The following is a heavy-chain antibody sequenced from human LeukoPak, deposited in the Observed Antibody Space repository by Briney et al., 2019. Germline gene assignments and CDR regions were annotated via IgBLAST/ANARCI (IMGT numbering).Heavy chain of an antibody. V-gene: IGHV4-59*08. CDR2: IYYSGST. CDR3: ARQNRTWIQLWSASSPFDY. D-gene: IGHD5-18*01. J-gene: IGHJ4*02. CDR1: GGSFSGYY. Sequence: SETLSLTCAVYGGSFSGYYWSWIRQPPGKGLEWIGYIYYSGSTNYNPSLKSRVTISVDTSKNQFSLKLSSVTAADTAVYYCARQNRTWIQLWSASSPFDYWGQGTLVTVSS.